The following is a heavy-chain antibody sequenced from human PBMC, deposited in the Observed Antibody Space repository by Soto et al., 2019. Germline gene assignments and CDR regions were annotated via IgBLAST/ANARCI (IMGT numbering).Heavy chain of an antibody. CDR2: IKSKTDGGTT. CDR1: GFTFSNAW. CDR3: TTEREIYDSSGYYSGYSDFDY. D-gene: IGHD3-22*01. Sequence: VGSLRLSCAASGFTFSNAWMSWVRQAPGKGLEWVGRIKSKTDGGTTDYAAPVKGRFTISRDDSKDTLYLQMNSLKTEDTAVYYCTTEREIYDSSGYYSGYSDFDYWGQGTLVTVSS. V-gene: IGHV3-15*01. J-gene: IGHJ4*02.